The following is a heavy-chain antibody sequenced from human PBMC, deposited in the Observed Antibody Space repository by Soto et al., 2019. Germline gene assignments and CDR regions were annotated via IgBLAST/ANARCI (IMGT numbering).Heavy chain of an antibody. CDR2: INAGEGYT. CDR3: ARAISGYVT. J-gene: IGHJ5*02. D-gene: IGHD5-12*01. CDR1: GITYSTYA. Sequence: QVHLVQSGAEVKHPGASVRVSCKTSGITYSTYAIHWVRQAPGQGLEWIGWINAGEGYTRYSQDCQGRVTLTTVTSASTTYMDLSNLTFEDTAVYYCARAISGYVTWGQGTQVTVSS. V-gene: IGHV1-3*01.